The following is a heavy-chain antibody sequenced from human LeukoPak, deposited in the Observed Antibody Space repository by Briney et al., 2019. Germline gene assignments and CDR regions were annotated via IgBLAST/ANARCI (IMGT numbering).Heavy chain of an antibody. Sequence: GGSLRLSCGASGFTFSSYAMHWVRQAPGKGLEWVAVISYDGSNTYYADSVKGRFTISRDNSKNTLSLQMNSLRAEDTAVYYCARGRTPGIAAAGYWGQGTLVTVSS. D-gene: IGHD6-13*01. CDR2: ISYDGSNT. CDR3: ARGRTPGIAAAGY. V-gene: IGHV3-30-3*01. CDR1: GFTFSSYA. J-gene: IGHJ4*02.